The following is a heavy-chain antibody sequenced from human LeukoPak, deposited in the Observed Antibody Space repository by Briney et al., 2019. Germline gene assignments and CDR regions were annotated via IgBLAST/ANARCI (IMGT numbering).Heavy chain of an antibody. CDR3: ARASFEWFGELLYVVTYYGMDV. J-gene: IGHJ6*02. CDR1: GGTFSSYA. CDR2: IITIFGTA. D-gene: IGHD3-10*01. V-gene: IGHV1-69*13. Sequence: SVKVSCKASGGTFSSYAISWVRQGPGQGLEWTGGIITIFGTANYAQKFQGRVTITADESTSTAYMELSSLRSEDTAVYYCARASFEWFGELLYVVTYYGMDVWGQGTTVTVSS.